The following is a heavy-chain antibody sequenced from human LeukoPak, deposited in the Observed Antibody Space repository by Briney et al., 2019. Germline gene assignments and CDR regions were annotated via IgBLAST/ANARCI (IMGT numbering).Heavy chain of an antibody. J-gene: IGHJ4*02. CDR2: ILPDGSQK. CDR3: GRLAHNAWYAIDF. V-gene: IGHV3-7*01. Sequence: GGSLRLSCAASGFTFSSYAMTWVRQAPGKGLEWLANILPDGSQKYYVDSVKGRFTISRDNPKNSLYLQINNLRAEDTAVYYCGRLAHNAWYAIDFWGQGTLVTVSS. CDR1: GFTFSSYA. D-gene: IGHD2-2*01.